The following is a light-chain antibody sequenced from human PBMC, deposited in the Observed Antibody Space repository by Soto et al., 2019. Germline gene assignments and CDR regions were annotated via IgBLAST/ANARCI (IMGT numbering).Light chain of an antibody. V-gene: IGKV1-5*03. Sequence: DVPMTQSPSTLSASVGDRVIITCRASQSISTWLAWYQQKPGKAPKILIHKASSLESGVPSRFSGSGSGTEFTLTISSLQPDDFATYYCQQYNSYRTFGQGTKVEIK. J-gene: IGKJ1*01. CDR3: QQYNSYRT. CDR2: KAS. CDR1: QSISTW.